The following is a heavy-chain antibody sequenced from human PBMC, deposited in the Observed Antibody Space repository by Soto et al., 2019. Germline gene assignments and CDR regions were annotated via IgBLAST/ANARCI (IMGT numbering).Heavy chain of an antibody. J-gene: IGHJ6*04. D-gene: IGHD6-13*01. CDR1: GFSLTTTGVG. CDR3: AHSFKGAATGSFYYYAMDV. Sequence: SGPTLVNPTQTLTLICTFSGFSLTTTGVGVGWIRQPPGKALEWLALIYWNDYKHYSPSLKSRLTITKDTSKDQVVLTMTNMDPVDTATYYCAHSFKGAATGSFYYYAMDVWGKGTTGTVSS. CDR2: IYWNDYK. V-gene: IGHV2-5*01.